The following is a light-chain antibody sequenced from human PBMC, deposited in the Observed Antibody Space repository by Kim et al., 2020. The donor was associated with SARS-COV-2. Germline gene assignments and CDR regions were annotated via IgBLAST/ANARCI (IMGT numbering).Light chain of an antibody. CDR2: LNSDGSH. Sequence: VNLTCTTGHGHSRHAIAWHQQKPEKGPRYWMKLNSDGSHSKGDGIPDRFSGSSSGAARYLTISSLQSEDEADYYCQTWGTGIHVFGGGTQLTVL. CDR1: HGHSRHA. J-gene: IGLJ3*02. CDR3: QTWGTGIHV. V-gene: IGLV4-69*01.